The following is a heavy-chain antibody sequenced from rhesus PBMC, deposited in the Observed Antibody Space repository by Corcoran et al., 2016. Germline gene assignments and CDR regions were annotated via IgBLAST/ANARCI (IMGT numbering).Heavy chain of an antibody. J-gene: IGHJ6*01. Sequence: QVQLQQWGEGLVKPSETLSLTCAVYGGSISSNYWSWIRQPPGKGLEWIGRIRSGGSTNYNPSLKSRVTISKDTSKNQFSLKLSSVTAADTAVYYCARDRTTYYNIWTGCLDSWGQGVVVTVSS. CDR2: IRSGGST. D-gene: IGHD3-3*01. CDR3: ARDRTTYYNIWTGCLDS. V-gene: IGHV4-160*01. CDR1: GGSISSNY.